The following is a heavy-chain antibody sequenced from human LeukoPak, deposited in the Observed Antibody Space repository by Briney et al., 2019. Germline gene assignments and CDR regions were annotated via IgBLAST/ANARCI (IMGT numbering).Heavy chain of an antibody. J-gene: IGHJ4*02. V-gene: IGHV3-30-3*01. CDR2: ISYDGSTK. CDR1: GFTFSNYA. CDR3: ARAGYSSSWYGNRFDY. Sequence: GGSLRLSCADSGFTFSNYAMHWVRQTPGKGLEWVAVISYDGSTKYYADSVKGRFIISRDNSKNTLYLQMNTLRPEDTAVYYCARAGYSSSWYGNRFDYWGQGTLVTVSS. D-gene: IGHD6-13*01.